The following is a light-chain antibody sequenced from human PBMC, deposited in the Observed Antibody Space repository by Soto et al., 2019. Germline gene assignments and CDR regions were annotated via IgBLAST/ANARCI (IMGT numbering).Light chain of an antibody. CDR2: EVN. V-gene: IGLV2-23*02. Sequence: ALTQPASMSGSPGQSITISCTGTSSDVGSYYPVSWFQQHPGKAPKLIIYEVNKRRSGVSDRFSGSKSGNTASLTISGLQAADEAEYYCCSYAGDTTFFVFGTGTKVTVL. CDR1: SSDVGSYYP. J-gene: IGLJ1*01. CDR3: CSYAGDTTFFV.